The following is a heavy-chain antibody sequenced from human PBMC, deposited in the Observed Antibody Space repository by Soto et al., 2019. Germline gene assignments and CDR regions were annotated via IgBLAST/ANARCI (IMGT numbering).Heavy chain of an antibody. CDR1: GGSISSGDYY. J-gene: IGHJ5*02. CDR2: IYHSGNT. Sequence: QVQLQESGPGLVKPSQTLSLTCTVSGGSISSGDYYWSSIRQPPGKGLEWIGYIYHSGNTYYNPSLKSRVTISVDTSKNQFSLKLSSVTAADTAVYYCARERPDGARLDPWGQGTLVTVSS. V-gene: IGHV4-30-4*01. CDR3: ARERPDGARLDP. D-gene: IGHD6-6*01.